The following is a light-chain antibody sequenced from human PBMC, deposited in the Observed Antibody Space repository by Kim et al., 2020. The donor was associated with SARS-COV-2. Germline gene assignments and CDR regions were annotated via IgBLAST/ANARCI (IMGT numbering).Light chain of an antibody. V-gene: IGKV1-9*01. CDR1: QGIGSY. CDR2: TAS. CDR3: QQLYSYPVT. Sequence: DSVGDRVTITCRASQGIGSYLAWYQQISGKAPKLLMYTASTLQSGVPPRFSGSGSGTEFTLTITSLQPDDSASYYCQQLYSYPVTFGGGTKVDIK. J-gene: IGKJ4*01.